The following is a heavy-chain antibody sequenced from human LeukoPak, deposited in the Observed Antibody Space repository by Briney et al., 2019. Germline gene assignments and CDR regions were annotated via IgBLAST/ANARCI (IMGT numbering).Heavy chain of an antibody. Sequence: GGSLRLSCAASRFTFSGYWLSWVRQAPGKRLEWLANINEDGSRKFYVDSVEGRFTISRDNARNSLSLQMNSLRAEDTAIYYCARDHRDSGRGAFDIWGQGTGVTVSS. CDR2: INEDGSRK. J-gene: IGHJ3*02. V-gene: IGHV3-7*01. CDR3: ARDHRDSGRGAFDI. CDR1: RFTFSGYW. D-gene: IGHD3-10*01.